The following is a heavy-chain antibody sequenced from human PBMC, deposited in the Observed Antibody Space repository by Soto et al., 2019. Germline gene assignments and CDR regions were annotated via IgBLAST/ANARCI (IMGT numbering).Heavy chain of an antibody. CDR1: GGSISSGDYY. D-gene: IGHD1-26*01. CDR3: ARLERGVGYYRGYYYYGMDV. J-gene: IGHJ6*02. V-gene: IGHV4-30-4*01. CDR2: IYYSGST. Sequence: PSETLSLTCTVSGGSISSGDYYWSWIRQAPGKGLEWIGYIYYSGSTYYNPSLKSRVTISVETSKHQFSLKLSSVTAADTAVYYCARLERGVGYYRGYYYYGMDVWGQGTTVTVSS.